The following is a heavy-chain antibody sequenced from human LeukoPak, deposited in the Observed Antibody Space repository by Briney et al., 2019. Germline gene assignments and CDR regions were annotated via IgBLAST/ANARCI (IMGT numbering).Heavy chain of an antibody. Sequence: ASVKVSCKASRYTFTGYYMHWVRQAPGQGLEWMGWINPNSGVTDYAQNFQGRVTITRNTSISTAYMELSSLRSEDTAVYYCARVGYSSSWYGYYYYYMDVWGKGTTVTVSS. CDR2: INPNSGVT. D-gene: IGHD6-13*01. CDR1: RYTFTGYY. V-gene: IGHV1-2*02. CDR3: ARVGYSSSWYGYYYYYMDV. J-gene: IGHJ6*03.